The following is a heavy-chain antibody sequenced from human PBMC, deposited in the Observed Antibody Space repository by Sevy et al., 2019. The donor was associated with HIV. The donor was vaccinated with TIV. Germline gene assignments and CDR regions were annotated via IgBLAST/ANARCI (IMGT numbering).Heavy chain of an antibody. Sequence: GGSLRLSCAASGFTFINYGMYWVRQAPGKGLEWVAFVSSDESNKYYVESVKGRFTISRDNSKNTLYLQMNSLRAEDRAVYYCASDADRLPLGELSRIPSARGGMDVWGQGTAVTVSS. D-gene: IGHD3-16*02. CDR1: GFTFINYG. V-gene: IGHV3-33*07. CDR3: ASDADRLPLGELSRIPSARGGMDV. CDR2: VSSDESNK. J-gene: IGHJ6*02.